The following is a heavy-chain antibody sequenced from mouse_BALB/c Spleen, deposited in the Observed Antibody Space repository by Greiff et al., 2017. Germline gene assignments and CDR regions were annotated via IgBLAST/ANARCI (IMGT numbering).Heavy chain of an antibody. CDR3: ARDDDYDGQAWFAY. J-gene: IGHJ3*01. D-gene: IGHD2-4*01. V-gene: IGHV2-9*02. CDR2: IWAGGST. Sequence: VQLQQSGPGLVAPSQSLSITCTVSGFSLTSYGVHWVRQPPGKGLEWLGVIWAGGSTNYNSALMSRLSISKDNSKSQVFLKMNSLQTDDTAMYYCARDDDYDGQAWFAYWGQGTLVTVSA. CDR1: GFSLTSYG.